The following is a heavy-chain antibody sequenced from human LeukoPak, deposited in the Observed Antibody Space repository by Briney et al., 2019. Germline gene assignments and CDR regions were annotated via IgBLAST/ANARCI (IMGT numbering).Heavy chain of an antibody. J-gene: IGHJ6*03. D-gene: IGHD6-6*01. Sequence: SQTLSLTCTVSGGSIGSGGYYWSWIRQHPGKGLEWMGYIYYSGSTYYNPSLKSRVTISVDTSKNQFSLKLSSVTAADTAVYYCARATQLVRRYYYYYMDVWGKGTTVTVSS. CDR1: GGSIGSGGYY. CDR2: IYYSGST. V-gene: IGHV4-31*03. CDR3: ARATQLVRRYYYYYMDV.